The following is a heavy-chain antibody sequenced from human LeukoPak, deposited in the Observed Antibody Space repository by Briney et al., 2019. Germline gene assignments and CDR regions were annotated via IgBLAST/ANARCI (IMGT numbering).Heavy chain of an antibody. Sequence: ASVKVSCKASGYTFTSYDINWVRQATGQGLEWMGWMNPNSGNTGYAQKFQGRVTMTRNTSISTAYMELSSLRSEDTAVYYCARMRGVLRYFDWLLNEFDYWGPGTLVTVSS. D-gene: IGHD3-9*01. CDR1: GYTFTSYD. V-gene: IGHV1-8*01. J-gene: IGHJ4*02. CDR2: MNPNSGNT. CDR3: ARMRGVLRYFDWLLNEFDY.